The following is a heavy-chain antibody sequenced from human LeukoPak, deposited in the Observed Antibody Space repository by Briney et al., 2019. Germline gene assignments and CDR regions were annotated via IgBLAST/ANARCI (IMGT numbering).Heavy chain of an antibody. CDR2: IYPGESDT. CDR1: GYSFSSYW. V-gene: IGHV5-51*01. D-gene: IGHD3-10*01. CDR3: ARNREDNMFLY. Sequence: GESLKISCKGSGYSFSSYWIGWVRHMPGKGLEWMGFIYPGESDTRYSPSFQGQVTISADKSISTAYLQWRSLNASGTAMYYCARNREDNMFLYWGGGILVTVPS. J-gene: IGHJ4*02.